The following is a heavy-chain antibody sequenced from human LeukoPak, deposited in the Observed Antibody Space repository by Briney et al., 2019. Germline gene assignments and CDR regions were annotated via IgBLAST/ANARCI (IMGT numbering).Heavy chain of an antibody. V-gene: IGHV4-34*01. Sequence: GSLRLPCAASGFTFSSYAMSWVRQPPGKGLEWIGEINHSGSTNYNPSLKSRVTISVDTSKNQFSLKLSSVTAADTAVYYCARDSGYGNYGMDVWGQGTTVTVSS. D-gene: IGHD5-18*01. CDR3: ARDSGYGNYGMDV. CDR1: GFTFSSYA. J-gene: IGHJ6*02. CDR2: INHSGST.